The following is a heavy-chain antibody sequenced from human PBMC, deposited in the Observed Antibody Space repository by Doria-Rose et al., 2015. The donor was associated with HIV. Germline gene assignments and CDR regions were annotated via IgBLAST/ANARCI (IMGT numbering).Heavy chain of an antibody. Sequence: QVTLKESGPVLVKPTETLTLTCTVSGVSLSSPGMGVSWIRQPPGKALEWLANIFSDDERSYKASLKSSLTISRGTSKCQVVLTMTDMDPVDTATYYCARIKSSRWYHKYYLDSWGQGTLVIVSA. J-gene: IGHJ4*02. CDR1: GVSLSSPGMG. V-gene: IGHV2-26*01. CDR3: ARIKSSRWYHKYYLDS. D-gene: IGHD6-13*01. CDR2: IFSDDER.